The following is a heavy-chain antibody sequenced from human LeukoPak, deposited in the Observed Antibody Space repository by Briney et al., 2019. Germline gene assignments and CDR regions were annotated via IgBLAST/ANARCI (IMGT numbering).Heavy chain of an antibody. CDR2: ISGSGGST. CDR3: AKYKGWDVRYYYYYMDV. D-gene: IGHD6-19*01. Sequence: GGSLRLSYAASGFTFSDYAMSWVRQAPGKGLEWVSAISGSGGSTYYADSVKGRFTISRDNSKNTLYLQMNSLRAEDTAEYYCAKYKGWDVRYYYYYMDVWGKGTTVTVSS. V-gene: IGHV3-23*01. J-gene: IGHJ6*03. CDR1: GFTFSDYA.